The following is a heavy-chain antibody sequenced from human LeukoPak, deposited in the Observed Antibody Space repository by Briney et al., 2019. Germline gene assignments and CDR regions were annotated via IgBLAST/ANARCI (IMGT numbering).Heavy chain of an antibody. Sequence: PGGSLRLSCAASGFTFNRYCMSCVRDAPGKGREWVVNIKQDGSEKYYVDSVKGRFTISRDNAKNSLYLQMNNLRAEETAVYYCASRARSGYSSNYWGQGTLVTVSS. CDR1: GFTFNRYC. V-gene: IGHV3-7*03. CDR3: ASRARSGYSSNY. CDR2: IKQDGSEK. J-gene: IGHJ4*02. D-gene: IGHD3-3*01.